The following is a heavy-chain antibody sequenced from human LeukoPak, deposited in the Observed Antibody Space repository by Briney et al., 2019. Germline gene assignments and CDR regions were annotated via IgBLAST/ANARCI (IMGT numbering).Heavy chain of an antibody. D-gene: IGHD3-9*01. CDR3: ARNQVLRYFAWLPRGGGLDY. V-gene: IGHV4-34*01. J-gene: IGHJ4*02. CDR2: INHSGST. Sequence: SETLSLTCAVYGGSFSGYYWSWIRQPPGKGLEWIGEINHSGSTNYNPSLKSRVTISVDTSKNQFSLKLSSVTAADTAVYYCARNQVLRYFAWLPRGGGLDYWGRGTLVTVSS. CDR1: GGSFSGYY.